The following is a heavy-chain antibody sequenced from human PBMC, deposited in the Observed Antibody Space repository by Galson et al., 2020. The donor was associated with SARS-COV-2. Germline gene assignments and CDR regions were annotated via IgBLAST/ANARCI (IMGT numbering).Heavy chain of an antibody. J-gene: IGHJ2*01. D-gene: IGHD3-9*01. CDR1: GFTFTKYW. CDR3: ARDLWVRHYDSNTGYYNEGFDL. CDR2: IQQYGGEE. Sequence: TGGSLRLSCAASGFTFTKYWMTWVRQTPGKGLEWVADIQQYGGEERYVDSVKGRFTISSDNAENSLYLQMTSLRAEDTAVYYCARDLWVRHYDSNTGYYNEGFDLWGRGTLVTVSS. V-gene: IGHV3-7*01.